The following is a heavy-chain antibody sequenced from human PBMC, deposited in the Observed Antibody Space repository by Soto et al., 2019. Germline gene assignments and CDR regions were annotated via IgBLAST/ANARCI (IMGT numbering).Heavy chain of an antibody. CDR3: ASGYSYGYFYYGMDV. J-gene: IGHJ6*02. Sequence: SETLSLTCTVSGGSISSGGYYWSWIRQHPGKGLEWIGYIYYSGSTYYNPSLKSRVTISVDTSKNQFSLKLSSVTAADTAVYYCASGYSYGYFYYGMDVWGQGTTVTVSS. CDR2: IYYSGST. D-gene: IGHD5-18*01. V-gene: IGHV4-31*03. CDR1: GGSISSGGYY.